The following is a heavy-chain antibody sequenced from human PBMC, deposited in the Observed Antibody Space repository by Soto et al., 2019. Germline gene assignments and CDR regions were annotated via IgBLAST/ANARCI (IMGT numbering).Heavy chain of an antibody. CDR3: ARDPHMVRGVYDY. Sequence: PGGSLRLSCAASGFTFSSYSMNWVRQAPGKGLEWVSSISSSSSYIYYADSVKGRFTISRDNAKNSLYLQMNSLRAEDTAVYYCARDPHMVRGVYDYWGQGTLVTVSS. D-gene: IGHD3-10*01. CDR2: ISSSSSYI. CDR1: GFTFSSYS. J-gene: IGHJ4*02. V-gene: IGHV3-21*01.